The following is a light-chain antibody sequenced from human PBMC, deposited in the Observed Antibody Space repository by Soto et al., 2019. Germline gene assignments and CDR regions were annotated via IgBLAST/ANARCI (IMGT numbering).Light chain of an antibody. Sequence: DIQMTKSPSSLSASVGDRVTITCRASQGISNYLAWYQKKPGKVPKLLIYAASTLQSGVPSRFSGSGSGTDFTLTISSLQHEDVATYYCQKYNSAPWTFGQGTKVEIK. J-gene: IGKJ1*01. V-gene: IGKV1-27*01. CDR3: QKYNSAPWT. CDR1: QGISNY. CDR2: AAS.